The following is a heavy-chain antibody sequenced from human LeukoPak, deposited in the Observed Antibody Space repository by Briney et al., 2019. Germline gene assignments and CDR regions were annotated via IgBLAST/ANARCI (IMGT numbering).Heavy chain of an antibody. CDR2: IYYSGST. J-gene: IGHJ5*02. V-gene: IGHV4-30-4*01. CDR3: ARAALLRSWFDP. D-gene: IGHD4-17*01. Sequence: SSETLSLTCTVSGGSISSGDYYWSWIRQHPGKGLEWIGYIYYSGSTYYNPSLKSRVTISVDTSKNQFSLKLSSVTAADTAVYYCARAALLRSWFDPWGQGTLVTVSS. CDR1: GGSISSGDYY.